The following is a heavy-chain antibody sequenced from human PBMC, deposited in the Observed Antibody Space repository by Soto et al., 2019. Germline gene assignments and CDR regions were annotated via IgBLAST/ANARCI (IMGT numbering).Heavy chain of an antibody. D-gene: IGHD1-7*01. Sequence: EVQLLESGGGLVQPGGSLRLSCAASGFTFSTYAMSWVRQAPGEGLEWVSAISGSGTSAYYADSVKGRFTISRDNSKNTLYLQMNSLRADDTAIYYCAKGGTGTTIGRYIDVWGKGTTVTVAS. CDR2: ISGSGTSA. CDR1: GFTFSTYA. V-gene: IGHV3-23*01. CDR3: AKGGTGTTIGRYIDV. J-gene: IGHJ6*03.